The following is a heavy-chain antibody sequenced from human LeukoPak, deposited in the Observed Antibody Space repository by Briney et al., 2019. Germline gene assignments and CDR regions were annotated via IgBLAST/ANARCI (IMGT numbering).Heavy chain of an antibody. J-gene: IGHJ6*02. CDR3: ARVDIRSGGNYGMDV. D-gene: IGHD2-15*01. CDR1: GGSISSGGYY. Sequence: SQTLSLTCTVSGGSISSGGYYWSWIRQHPGKGLEWIGYIYYSGSTYYNPSLKSRVTISVDTSKNQFSLKLSSVTAADTAVFYCARVDIRSGGNYGMDVWGQGTTVIVYS. V-gene: IGHV4-31*03. CDR2: IYYSGST.